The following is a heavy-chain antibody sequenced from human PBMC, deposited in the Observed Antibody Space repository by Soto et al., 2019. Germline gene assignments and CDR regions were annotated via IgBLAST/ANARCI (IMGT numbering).Heavy chain of an antibody. CDR1: GFTFTSSA. CDR2: IVVGSGNT. J-gene: IGHJ4*02. CDR3: AAELPEATPDGGAY. D-gene: IGHD3-16*01. Sequence: GASVKFSCKASGFTFTSSAVQWVRQARGQRLEWIGWIVVGSGNTNYAQKFQERVTITRDMSTSTAYMELSSLRSEDTAVYYCAAELPEATPDGGAYWGQGTLVTVSS. V-gene: IGHV1-58*01.